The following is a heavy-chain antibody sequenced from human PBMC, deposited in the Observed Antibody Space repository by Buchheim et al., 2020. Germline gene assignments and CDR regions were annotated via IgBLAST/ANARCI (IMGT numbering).Heavy chain of an antibody. D-gene: IGHD6-6*01. J-gene: IGHJ6*02. V-gene: IGHV3-48*03. CDR2: ISSSGDTI. Sequence: EVQLLESGGGLVQPGGSLRLSCAASGFTVSSNYMSWVRQAPGKGLEWVSYISSSGDTIYYTDSVKGRFTISRDNAKNSLYLQMNSLRAEDTAVYYCARGSYSYYFYGMDVWGQGTT. CDR3: ARGSYSYYFYGMDV. CDR1: GFTVSSNY.